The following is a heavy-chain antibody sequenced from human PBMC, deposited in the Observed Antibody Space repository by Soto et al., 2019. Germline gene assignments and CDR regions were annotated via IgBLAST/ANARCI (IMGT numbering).Heavy chain of an antibody. D-gene: IGHD3-9*01. CDR1: GGSISSGDYY. J-gene: IGHJ5*01. CDR2: IYYSVST. Sequence: SETLSLTCTVSGGSISSGDYYWSWIRQPPGKGLEWIGYIYYSVSTNYNPSLKSRFTISVDKSKNQFSLKLSSVTAADTAVYYCAKKGYFDWSNWFDSWGQGTLVTVSS. V-gene: IGHV4-30-4*01. CDR3: AKKGYFDWSNWFDS.